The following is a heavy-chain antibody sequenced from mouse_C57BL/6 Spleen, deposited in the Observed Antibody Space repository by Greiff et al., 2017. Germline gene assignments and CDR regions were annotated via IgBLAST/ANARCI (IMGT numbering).Heavy chain of an antibody. J-gene: IGHJ3*01. CDR3: ARRYYGSSPWFAY. Sequence: QVQLQQPGAELVMPGASVKLSCKASGYTFTSYWMHWVKQRPGQGLEWIGEIDPSDSYTNYNQKFKGKSTLTVDKSSSTAYMQLSSLTSEDSAVYYCARRYYGSSPWFAYWGQGTLVTVSA. CDR1: GYTFTSYW. D-gene: IGHD1-1*01. CDR2: IDPSDSYT. V-gene: IGHV1-69*01.